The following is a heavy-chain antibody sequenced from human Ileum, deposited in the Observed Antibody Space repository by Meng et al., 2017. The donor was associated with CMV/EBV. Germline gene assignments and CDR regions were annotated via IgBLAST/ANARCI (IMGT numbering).Heavy chain of an antibody. J-gene: IGHJ5*02. V-gene: IGHV4-59*01. CDR1: GGSISSYY. CDR2: IHHSGTT. Sequence: GSLRLSCTVSGGSISSYYWSWIRQSPGKGLEWIGYIHHSGTTNHNPSLRSRVIMSVDTSNNQFSLKLTSVTAADTDVYYCARDSYHYGSSTYNWFDPWGQGILVTVSS. CDR3: ARDSYHYGSSTYNWFDP. D-gene: IGHD3-10*01.